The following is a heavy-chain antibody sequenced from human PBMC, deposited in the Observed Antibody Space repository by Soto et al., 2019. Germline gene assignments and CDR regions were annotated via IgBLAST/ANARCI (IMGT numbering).Heavy chain of an antibody. Sequence: GASVKVSCKASGYTFTSYAMHWVRQAPGQRLEWMGWINAGNGNTKYSQKFQGRVTITRDTSASTAYMELSSLRSEDTAVYYCAREDIVVVPAAPERYGMDVWGQGTTVTVSS. D-gene: IGHD2-2*01. J-gene: IGHJ6*02. CDR1: GYTFTSYA. V-gene: IGHV1-3*01. CDR3: AREDIVVVPAAPERYGMDV. CDR2: INAGNGNT.